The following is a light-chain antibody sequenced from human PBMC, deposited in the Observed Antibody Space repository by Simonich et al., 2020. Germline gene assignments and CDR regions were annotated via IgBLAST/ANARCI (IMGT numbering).Light chain of an antibody. Sequence: DIVMTQSPDSLAVSLGERATINCKSSQSVLYSSNNKNYLAWYQQKPGQPTKLLIYRESTRQSGVPDRFSGSGSGTDFTLTISSLQAEDVAVSYCQQYYSTPPTFGQGTKVEIK. J-gene: IGKJ1*01. V-gene: IGKV4-1*01. CDR3: QQYYSTPPT. CDR1: QSVLYSSNNKNY. CDR2: RES.